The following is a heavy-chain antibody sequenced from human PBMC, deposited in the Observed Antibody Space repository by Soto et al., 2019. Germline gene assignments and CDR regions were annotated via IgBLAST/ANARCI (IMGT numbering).Heavy chain of an antibody. Sequence: QVQLQESGPGLVKPSQTLSLTCTVSGGSISSGDYYWSWIRQPPGKGLEWIGYIYYSGSTYHNPSLKSRVTISVDTSKNQFSLKLSSVTAADTAVYYCARTERLEVGATPFGYWGQGTLVTVSS. CDR1: GGSISSGDYY. CDR2: IYYSGST. CDR3: ARTERLEVGATPFGY. D-gene: IGHD1-26*01. J-gene: IGHJ4*02. V-gene: IGHV4-30-4*01.